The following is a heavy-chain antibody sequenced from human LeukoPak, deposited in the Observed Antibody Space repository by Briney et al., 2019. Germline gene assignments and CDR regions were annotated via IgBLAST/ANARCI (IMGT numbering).Heavy chain of an antibody. V-gene: IGHV3-21*01. D-gene: IGHD1-14*01. Sequence: GGSLRLSCAASGFTFSSCGFNWVRPAPGKGLEWVSSIGPTGTDRYYADSVRGRFTISRDNAKNSMYLQMDSLRDEDTAVYYCATETIGRHYDYWGQGTLITVSS. CDR1: GFTFSSCG. J-gene: IGHJ4*02. CDR2: IGPTGTDR. CDR3: ATETIGRHYDY.